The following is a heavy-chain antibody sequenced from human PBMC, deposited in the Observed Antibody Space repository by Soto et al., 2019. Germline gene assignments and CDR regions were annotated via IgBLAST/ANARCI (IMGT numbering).Heavy chain of an antibody. Sequence: SGTLALTCTVSGYSISSVYYCSCIRQTPGKWLEWILSISHSCTSFYNPSLRSRVTISMDKSNNHFSLKLNSLTATDTAVYYCARASGGKSGWAHWYDRWGQGTLVTVSS. V-gene: IGHV4-38-2*02. D-gene: IGHD2-15*01. J-gene: IGHJ5*02. CDR2: ISHSCTS. CDR1: GYSISSVYY. CDR3: ARASGGKSGWAHWYDR.